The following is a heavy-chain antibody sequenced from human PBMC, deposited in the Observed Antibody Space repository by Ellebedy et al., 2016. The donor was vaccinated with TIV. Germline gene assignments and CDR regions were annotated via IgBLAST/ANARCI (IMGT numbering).Heavy chain of an antibody. CDR3: ARDSRSLPY. V-gene: IGHV3-30*03. CDR1: GFTFSSYG. D-gene: IGHD6-13*01. Sequence: GESLKISXAASGFTFSSYGMYWVRQAPGKGLEWVAIISYDGSTQYYADSVKGRFTISRDNSKNTLYLQMNSLRAEDTAVYYCARDSRSLPYWGQGTLVTVSS. CDR2: ISYDGSTQ. J-gene: IGHJ4*02.